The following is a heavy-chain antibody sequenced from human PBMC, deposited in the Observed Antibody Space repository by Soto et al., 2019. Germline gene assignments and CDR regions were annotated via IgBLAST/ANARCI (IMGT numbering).Heavy chain of an antibody. D-gene: IGHD1-1*01. Sequence: QVQLVESGGGVVQPGRSLRLSCAASGFTFSSYAMHWVRQAPGKGLEWVAVISYDGSNKYYADSVKGRFTISRDNSKNTLYLQMNSLRAEDTAVDYCARESPKGRLGIDYWGQGTLVTVSS. CDR3: ARESPKGRLGIDY. CDR2: ISYDGSNK. CDR1: GFTFSSYA. J-gene: IGHJ4*02. V-gene: IGHV3-30-3*01.